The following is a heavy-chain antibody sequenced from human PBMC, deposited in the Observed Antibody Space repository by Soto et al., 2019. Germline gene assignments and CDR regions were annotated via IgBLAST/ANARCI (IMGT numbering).Heavy chain of an antibody. D-gene: IGHD6-6*01. V-gene: IGHV4-4*08. CDR3: ARSMYSTSAQLYYGMDV. CDR2: LHFRGYT. CDR1: GGSIGSQY. J-gene: IGHJ6*02. Sequence: ASETLSLTCTVSGGSIGSQYWTWVRQSPGKGLEWIGHLHFRGYTNYNPSLQSRVTISSARSTNQVSLTLTSATAADTAVYYCARSMYSTSAQLYYGMDVWGQGTTVTVSS.